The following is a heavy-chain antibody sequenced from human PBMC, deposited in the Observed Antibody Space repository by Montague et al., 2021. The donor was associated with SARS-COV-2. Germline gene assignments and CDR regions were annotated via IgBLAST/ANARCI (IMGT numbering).Heavy chain of an antibody. V-gene: IGHV4-34*01. CDR3: ARGRIEVSMIVVVLTGASYYMDV. J-gene: IGHJ6*03. CDR1: GGSFSGHY. D-gene: IGHD3-22*01. Sequence: SETLSLTCAVYGGSFSGHYWSWICQPPGKGQEWIGEINNSGSTNYNPSLKSRVTISVDTSKNQFSLKLHSVTAADTAVYYCARGRIEVSMIVVVLTGASYYMDVWGQGTTVTVSS. CDR2: INNSGST.